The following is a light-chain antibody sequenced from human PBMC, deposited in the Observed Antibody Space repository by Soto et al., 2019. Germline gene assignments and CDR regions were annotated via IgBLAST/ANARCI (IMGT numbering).Light chain of an antibody. CDR1: QSISSW. V-gene: IGKV1-5*03. Sequence: DIQMTQSPSTLSASVGDRVTITCRASQSISSWLAWYQQKPGKAPKLLIYKASSLESGVPSSVSGSGSGTEFTLTISSLQPDDFATYYCQQYNSYPLTFGGGTKVEVK. CDR2: KAS. J-gene: IGKJ4*01. CDR3: QQYNSYPLT.